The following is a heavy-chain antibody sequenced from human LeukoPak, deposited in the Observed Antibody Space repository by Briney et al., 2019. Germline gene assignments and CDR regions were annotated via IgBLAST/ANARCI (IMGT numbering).Heavy chain of an antibody. CDR1: GGSISSSNYS. Sequence: SETLSLTCTVSGGSISSSNYSWGWIRQPPGKGLEWIGTIYYSGSTYYNPSLKSRVTITVDTSKNQFSLRLSSVTAADTAVYYCARHPMVRGVIVNWFDPRGQGTLVTVSS. CDR2: IYYSGST. V-gene: IGHV4-39*01. J-gene: IGHJ5*02. CDR3: ARHPMVRGVIVNWFDP. D-gene: IGHD3-10*01.